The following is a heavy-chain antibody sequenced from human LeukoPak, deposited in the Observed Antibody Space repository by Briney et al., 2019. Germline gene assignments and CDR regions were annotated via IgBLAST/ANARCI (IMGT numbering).Heavy chain of an antibody. Sequence: ASVKVSCKASGYTFTGYYMHWVRQAPGQGLEWMGWINPNSGGTNYAQKFQGRVTMTRDTSISTAYMELSRLRSDDTAVYYCARERGTAAATRTGLDYWGQGTLVTVSS. D-gene: IGHD6-13*01. CDR3: ARERGTAAATRTGLDY. J-gene: IGHJ4*02. CDR1: GYTFTGYY. V-gene: IGHV1-2*02. CDR2: INPNSGGT.